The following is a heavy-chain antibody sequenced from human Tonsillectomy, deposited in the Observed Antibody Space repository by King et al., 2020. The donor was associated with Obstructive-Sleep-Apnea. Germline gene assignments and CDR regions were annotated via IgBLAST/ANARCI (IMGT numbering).Heavy chain of an antibody. D-gene: IGHD3-16*01. J-gene: IGHJ4*02. V-gene: IGHV4-31*03. CDR1: GASISSGGDY. CDR2: MYYSGNT. CDR3: AGNAEGVVMLEFFDY. Sequence: QVQLQESGPGLVKPSQTLSLTCTVSGASISSGGDYWSWIRQHPGKGLEWIGYMYYSGNTYYNPSLESRVTISVDTSKNQFSLKLSSVTAADPAVVYCAGNAEGVVMLEFFDYWGQGTLATVPS.